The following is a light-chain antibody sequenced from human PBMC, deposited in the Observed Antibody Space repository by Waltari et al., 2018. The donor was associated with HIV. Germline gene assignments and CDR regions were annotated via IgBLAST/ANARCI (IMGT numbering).Light chain of an antibody. CDR2: EVS. CDR1: SSDVGSYNL. CDR3: CSYAGSSTP. J-gene: IGLJ2*01. Sequence: QSALTQPASVSGSPGQSITISCTGTSSDVGSYNLVSWYQQHPGKAPKLMIYEVSKRPSGVSNRFSGSKSGNTAARTSAGLQAEDEADYYCCSYAGSSTPFGGGTKLTVL. V-gene: IGLV2-23*02.